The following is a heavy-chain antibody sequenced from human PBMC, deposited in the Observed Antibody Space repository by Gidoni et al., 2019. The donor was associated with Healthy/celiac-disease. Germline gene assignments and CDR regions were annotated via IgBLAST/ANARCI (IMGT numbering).Heavy chain of an antibody. CDR3: ARERGDCSSTSCYLIRKYYYFDY. D-gene: IGHD2-2*01. Sequence: QVQLQQWGAGLLKPSETLSLTCAVYGGSFSGYYWSWIRQPPGKGLEWIGEINHSGSTNYNPSLKSRVTISVDTSKNQFSLKLSSVTAADTAVYYCARERGDCSSTSCYLIRKYYYFDYWGQGTLVTVSS. CDR1: GGSFSGYY. J-gene: IGHJ4*02. CDR2: INHSGST. V-gene: IGHV4-34*01.